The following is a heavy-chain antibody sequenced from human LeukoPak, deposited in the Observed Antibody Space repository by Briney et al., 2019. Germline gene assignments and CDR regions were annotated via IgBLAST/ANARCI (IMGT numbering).Heavy chain of an antibody. Sequence: GASVKVSCKASGGTFSSYAISWVRQAPGQGLEWMGGIIPIFGTANYAQKFQGRVTITADESTSTAYMELSSLRSEDTAVYYCARTDPYYYDSSGYHGYWGQGTLVTVSS. D-gene: IGHD3-22*01. CDR1: GGTFSSYA. J-gene: IGHJ4*02. CDR2: IIPIFGTA. CDR3: ARTDPYYYDSSGYHGY. V-gene: IGHV1-69*13.